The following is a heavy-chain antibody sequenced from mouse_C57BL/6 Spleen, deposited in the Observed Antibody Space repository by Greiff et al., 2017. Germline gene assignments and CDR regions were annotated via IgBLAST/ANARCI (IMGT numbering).Heavy chain of an antibody. Sequence: QVQLKQSGAELVRPGASVKLSCKASGYTFTDYYINWVKQRPGQGLEWIARIYPGSGNTYYNEKFKGKATLTAEKSSSTAYMQLSSLTSEDSAVYFCARTTVVGERYFDVWGTGTTVTVSS. CDR3: ARTTVVGERYFDV. CDR2: IYPGSGNT. V-gene: IGHV1-76*01. J-gene: IGHJ1*03. D-gene: IGHD1-1*01. CDR1: GYTFTDYY.